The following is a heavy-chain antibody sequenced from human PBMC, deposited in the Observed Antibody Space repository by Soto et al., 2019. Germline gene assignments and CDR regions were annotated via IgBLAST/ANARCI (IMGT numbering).Heavy chain of an antibody. CDR3: ARKGVSYLDA. Sequence: PGGSLRLSCAASGFTLSSYTMNWVRQAPGKGLEWVSFISSRSGSHISYAFSVKGRYTISRDNAKNSVSWQMNSLRDEDTAVYYCARKGVSYLDAWGQGALVTVSS. V-gene: IGHV3-21*06. D-gene: IGHD1-26*01. J-gene: IGHJ4*02. CDR1: GFTLSSYT. CDR2: ISSRSGSHI.